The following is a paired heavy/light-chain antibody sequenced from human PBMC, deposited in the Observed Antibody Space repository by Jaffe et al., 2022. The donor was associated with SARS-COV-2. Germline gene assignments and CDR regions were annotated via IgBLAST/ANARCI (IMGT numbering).Heavy chain of an antibody. V-gene: IGHV3-11*01. CDR2: ISGSGSTM. CDR1: GFTFSDHY. J-gene: IGHJ4*02. CDR3: ARDAVTLNYVDY. Sequence: QVHLVESGGGLVKPGGSLRLSCAASGFTFSDHYMAWVRQAPGRGLEWVSYISGSGSTMYYADSVRDRFTISRDNAKNSLFLQMNTLRAEDTAVYYCARDAVTLNYVDYWGQGTLVTVSS. D-gene: IGHD4-17*01.
Light chain of an antibody. V-gene: IGLV3-10*01. CDR1: ALPKKY. CDR3: SSTDSSGNHRV. J-gene: IGLJ2*01. CDR2: EDN. Sequence: SYELTQPPSVSVSPGQTARITCSGDALPKKYAYWYQQKSGQAPVLVIYEDNKRPSGIPERFSGSSSGTMATLSIGGAQVKDDADYYCSSTDSSGNHRVFGGGTRLTVL.